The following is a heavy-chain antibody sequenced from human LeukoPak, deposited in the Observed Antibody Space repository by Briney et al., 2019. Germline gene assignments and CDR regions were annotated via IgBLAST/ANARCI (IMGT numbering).Heavy chain of an antibody. V-gene: IGHV4-30-4*01. CDR1: GGSISSGDYY. Sequence: PSETLSLTCTVSGGSISSGDYYWSWIRQPPGKGLEWIGYIYYSGSTYYNPSLKSRVTISVDTSKNQFSLKLSSVTAADTAVYYCARECLSGRCFDYWGQGTLVTVSS. CDR3: ARECLSGRCFDY. CDR2: IYYSGST. D-gene: IGHD5-12*01. J-gene: IGHJ4*02.